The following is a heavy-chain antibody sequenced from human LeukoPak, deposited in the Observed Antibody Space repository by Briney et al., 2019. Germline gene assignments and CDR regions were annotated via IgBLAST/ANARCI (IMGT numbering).Heavy chain of an antibody. CDR1: GFTFGTYD. CDR2: CLDSSCTE. D-gene: IGHD3/OR15-3a*01. J-gene: IGHJ4*02. CDR3: VRDSEGSFDS. Sequence: GRSLRLSCAASGFTFGTYDMSWVRQPPGKGLEWVSTLACLDSSCTEYYSDSVKGRFSISRDKSRSTLSLQLNSLRVEETAMYYCVRDSEGSFDSWGQGTLVTVSS. V-gene: IGHV3-23*01.